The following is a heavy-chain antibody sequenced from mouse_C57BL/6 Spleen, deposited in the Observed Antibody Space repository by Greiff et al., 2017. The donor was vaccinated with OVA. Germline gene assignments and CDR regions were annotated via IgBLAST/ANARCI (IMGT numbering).Heavy chain of an antibody. CDR3: AREYCNYIY. J-gene: IGHJ2*01. D-gene: IGHD2-10*02. Sequence: EVHLVESGPGLVKPSQSLSLTCSVTGYSITSGYYWYWIRQFPGNKLEWMGFISYDGSNNYNPSLKNRISITRDTSKNQFFLKLNSVTTEDTATYYCAREYCNYIYWGQGTPLTVSS. CDR2: ISYDGSN. CDR1: GYSITSGYY. V-gene: IGHV3-6*01.